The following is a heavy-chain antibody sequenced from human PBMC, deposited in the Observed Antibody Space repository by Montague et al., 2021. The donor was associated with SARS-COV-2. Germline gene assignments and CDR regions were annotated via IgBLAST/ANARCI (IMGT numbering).Heavy chain of an antibody. V-gene: IGHV3-23*01. CDR3: ANHYSDGSGYPY. CDR2: ISGSGGST. Sequence: SLRLSCAASGFTFSNFAMSLFRQAPGKGLEWVSAISGSGGSTYYSDSVKGRFTISRDNSKNRLYLQINSLSAEDTAVFYCANHYSDGSGYPYWGQGTLVTVSS. D-gene: IGHD3-22*01. J-gene: IGHJ4*02. CDR1: GFTFSNFA.